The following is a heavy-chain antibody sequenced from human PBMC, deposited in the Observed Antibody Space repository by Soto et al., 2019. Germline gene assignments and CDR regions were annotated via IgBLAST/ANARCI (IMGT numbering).Heavy chain of an antibody. CDR3: ARSQGSSTSLEIYYYYYYGMEV. Sequence: QVQLVQSGAEVKKPGYSVKLSCKASGGTFSSYAISWVRQAPGQGLEWMGGIIPISGTANYAQKFQGRVTIPADESTSTAYMELSSLRSEDTAVYYCARSQGSSTSLEIYYYYYYGMEVWGQGTTVTVSS. J-gene: IGHJ6*02. V-gene: IGHV1-69*01. D-gene: IGHD2-2*01. CDR1: GGTFSSYA. CDR2: IIPISGTA.